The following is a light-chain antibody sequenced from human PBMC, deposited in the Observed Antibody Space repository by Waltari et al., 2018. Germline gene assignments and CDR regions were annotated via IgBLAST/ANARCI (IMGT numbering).Light chain of an antibody. V-gene: IGKV1-9*01. CDR2: GAS. Sequence: DIQLTQSPSFLSASVGDRVTFTCRASQGITTSLAWYQQKPGRVHELLIYGASTLQIGVPSRFSGSGSGTDFTLTISSLQPEDFATYYCQQLYTYPLTFGGGSKVEIK. CDR1: QGITTS. CDR3: QQLYTYPLT. J-gene: IGKJ4*01.